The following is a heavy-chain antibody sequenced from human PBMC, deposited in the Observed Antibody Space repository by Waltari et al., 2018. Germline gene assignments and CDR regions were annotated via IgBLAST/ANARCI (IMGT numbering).Heavy chain of an antibody. J-gene: IGHJ4*02. Sequence: QVQLVQSGAEVKKPGSSVKVSCKASGGTFSSYAISWVRQAPGQGLEWMGGIILISGTETYAQKFQCRVTMTRNTSISTAYMELSSLRSEDTAVYYCARSDTGTWADYWGQGTLVTVSS. D-gene: IGHD1-1*01. CDR3: ARSDTGTWADY. CDR2: IILISGTE. V-gene: IGHV1-69*05. CDR1: GGTFSSYA.